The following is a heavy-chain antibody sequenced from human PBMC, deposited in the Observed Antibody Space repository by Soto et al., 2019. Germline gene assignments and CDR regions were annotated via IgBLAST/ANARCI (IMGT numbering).Heavy chain of an antibody. CDR2: IYYSGST. V-gene: IGHV4-39*01. CDR1: GGSISSSSYY. Sequence: QLQLQESGPGLVKPSETLSLTCTVSGGSISSSSYYWGWIRQPPGKGLEWIGSIYYSGSTYYNPSLKSRVTISVDTSKNQFSLKLSSVTAADTAVYYCARHEVGAAAGTRYWYFDLWGRGTLVTVSS. CDR3: ARHEVGAAAGTRYWYFDL. J-gene: IGHJ2*01. D-gene: IGHD6-13*01.